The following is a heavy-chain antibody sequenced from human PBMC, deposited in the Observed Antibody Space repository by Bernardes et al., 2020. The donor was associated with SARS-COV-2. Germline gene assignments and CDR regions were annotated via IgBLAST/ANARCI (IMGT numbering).Heavy chain of an antibody. V-gene: IGHV2-5*02. Sequence: SGPTLVKPTQTLTLTCAFSGFSLSTTGVGVGWIRQPPGKALEYLALIYWDDDKRYSPSLKTRLTITKDTSKNQVVLTMTNMDPVDTATYYCAQIVTTLVSIDYWGQGTLVTVSS. CDR2: IYWDDDK. CDR1: GFSLSTTGVG. D-gene: IGHD3-16*01. J-gene: IGHJ4*02. CDR3: AQIVTTLVSIDY.